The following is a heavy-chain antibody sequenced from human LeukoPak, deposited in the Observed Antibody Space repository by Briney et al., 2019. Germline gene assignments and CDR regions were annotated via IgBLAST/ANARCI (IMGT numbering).Heavy chain of an antibody. D-gene: IGHD4-17*01. CDR1: GFTFSSYA. CDR2: ISYDGSNK. J-gene: IGHJ4*02. CDR3: ARGYADFRVEGRYFHS. V-gene: IGHV3-30-3*01. Sequence: GGSLRLSCAASGFTFSSYAMHWVRQAPGKGLEWVAVISYDGSNKYYADSVKGRFTISRDNSKNTLYLQMSSLRAEDTAVYYCARGYADFRVEGRYFHSWGQGILVTVSS.